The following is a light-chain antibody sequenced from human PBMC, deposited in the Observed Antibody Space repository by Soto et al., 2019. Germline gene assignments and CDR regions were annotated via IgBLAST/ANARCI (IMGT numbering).Light chain of an antibody. V-gene: IGKV3-15*01. J-gene: IGKJ5*01. Sequence: EIVMTQSPANLSASPGERATLSCRASQSVSSDLAWYQQKPGQAPRLLIYGVSTRATGIPARFSGSGFGTEFTLTISSLQSEDFAVYYCQQYNNWPPITFGQGTRLEI. CDR1: QSVSSD. CDR2: GVS. CDR3: QQYNNWPPIT.